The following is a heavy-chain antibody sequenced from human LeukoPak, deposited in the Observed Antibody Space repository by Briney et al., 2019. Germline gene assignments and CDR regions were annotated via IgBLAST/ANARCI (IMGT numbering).Heavy chain of an antibody. J-gene: IGHJ6*02. Sequence: PGGSLRLSCAASGFTFSSYAMSWVHKAPGKGLEWVSAISGSGGSTYYADSVKGRFTISRDNSKNTLYLQMNSLRAEDTAVYYCAKDWVGAGPNYYGMDVWGQGTTVTVSS. D-gene: IGHD1-26*01. CDR3: AKDWVGAGPNYYGMDV. CDR1: GFTFSSYA. V-gene: IGHV3-23*01. CDR2: ISGSGGST.